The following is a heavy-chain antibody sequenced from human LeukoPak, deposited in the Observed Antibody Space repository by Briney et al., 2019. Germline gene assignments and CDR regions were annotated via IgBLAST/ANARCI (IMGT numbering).Heavy chain of an antibody. CDR3: AKAMESYYDSSGYYPDPLDY. V-gene: IGHV3-48*04. CDR2: ISSTSGTM. J-gene: IGHJ4*02. CDR1: GFTFSAYS. Sequence: RPGGSLRLSCAASGFTFSAYSMNWVRQAPGKGLEWVSYISSTSGTMYYTDSVKGRFTISRDNAKNSLYLQMNSLRAEDTAVYYCAKAMESYYDSSGYYPDPLDYWGQGTLVTVSS. D-gene: IGHD3-22*01.